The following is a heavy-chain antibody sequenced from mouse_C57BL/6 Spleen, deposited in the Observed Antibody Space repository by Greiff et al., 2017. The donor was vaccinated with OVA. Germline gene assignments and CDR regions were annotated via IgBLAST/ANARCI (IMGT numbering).Heavy chain of an antibody. V-gene: IGHV1-81*01. CDR3: ARKTNWDYFDY. Sequence: QVQLQQSGAELARPGASVKLSCKASGYTFTSYGISWVKQRTGQGLEWIGEIYPRSGNTYYNEKFKGKATVTVDTSSSTAYMQLSSLTSEDSAVYYCARKTNWDYFDYWGQGTTLTVSS. CDR2: IYPRSGNT. CDR1: GYTFTSYG. D-gene: IGHD4-1*01. J-gene: IGHJ2*01.